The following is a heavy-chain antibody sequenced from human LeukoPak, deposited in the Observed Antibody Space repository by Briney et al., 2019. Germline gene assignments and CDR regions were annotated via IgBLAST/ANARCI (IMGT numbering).Heavy chain of an antibody. V-gene: IGHV3-30*02. Sequence: GGSLRLSFAASAFTFNTYPIHWVRQAPGKGLEWVALIQDDGAKTNYADSVRGRFTISRDNSRSTVYLQMNSLKPDDTAVYYCATQTITLVVVISPFDYWGQGALVTVSS. J-gene: IGHJ4*02. CDR2: IQDDGAKT. CDR1: AFTFNTYP. D-gene: IGHD3-22*01. CDR3: ATQTITLVVVISPFDY.